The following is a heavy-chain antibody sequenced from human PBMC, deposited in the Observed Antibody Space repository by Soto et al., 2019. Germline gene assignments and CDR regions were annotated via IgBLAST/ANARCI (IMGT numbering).Heavy chain of an antibody. V-gene: IGHV3-30*18. Sequence: QVQLVESGGGVVQPGRSLRLSCAASGFTFSSYGMHWVRQAPGKGLEWVAVISYDGSNKYYADSVKGRFTISRDNSKNTLYLQMTSLRAEDTAVYYCAKDNLCFGELLNAFDIWGQGTMVTVSS. J-gene: IGHJ3*02. CDR2: ISYDGSNK. CDR1: GFTFSSYG. CDR3: AKDNLCFGELLNAFDI. D-gene: IGHD3-10*01.